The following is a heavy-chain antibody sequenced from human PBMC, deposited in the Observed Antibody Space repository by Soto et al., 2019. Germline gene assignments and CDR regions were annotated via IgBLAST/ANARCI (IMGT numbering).Heavy chain of an antibody. D-gene: IGHD3-22*01. J-gene: IGHJ4*02. CDR2: IYYSGST. Sequence: QVQLQESGPGLVKPSQTLSLTCTVSGGSISSGGYYWSWIRQHPGKGLEWVGYIYYSGSTYSNPTLKSGVTISVDASQNQFSLKLSSVTAADTAVYYCARGNHYYDSSGFPNLDYWGQGTLVTVSS. CDR1: GGSISSGGYY. CDR3: ARGNHYYDSSGFPNLDY. V-gene: IGHV4-31*03.